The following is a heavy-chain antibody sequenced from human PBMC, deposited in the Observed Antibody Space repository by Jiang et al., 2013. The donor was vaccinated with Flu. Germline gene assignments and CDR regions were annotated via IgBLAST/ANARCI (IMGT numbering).Heavy chain of an antibody. D-gene: IGHD1-14*01. J-gene: IGHJ4*02. CDR2: IDNTGYT. Sequence: GPGLVKPSETLSLTCFVSGGSVSTANYYWSWIRQPPGKGLEWIGYIDNTGYTNYNPSLKSRVTILVDTSKNEFSLNRSPVTAADTAVYYCARVKGTTRNRFDYWGQGTLVTVAS. CDR3: ARVKGTTRNRFDY. V-gene: IGHV4-61*01. CDR1: GGSVSTANYY.